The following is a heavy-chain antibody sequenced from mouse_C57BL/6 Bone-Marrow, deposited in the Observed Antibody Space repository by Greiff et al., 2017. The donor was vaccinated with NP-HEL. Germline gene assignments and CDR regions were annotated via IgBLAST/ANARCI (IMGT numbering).Heavy chain of an antibody. J-gene: IGHJ1*03. CDR3: ARSQYYYGSSHWYFDV. CDR1: GYTFTSYW. V-gene: IGHV1-61*01. CDR2: IYPSDSET. D-gene: IGHD1-1*01. Sequence: VQLQQPGAELVRPGSSVKLSCKASGYTFTSYWMDWVKQRPGQGLEWIGNIYPSDSETHYNQKFKDKATLTVDKSSSTAYMQLSSLTSEDSAVYDCARSQYYYGSSHWYFDVWGTGTTVTVSS.